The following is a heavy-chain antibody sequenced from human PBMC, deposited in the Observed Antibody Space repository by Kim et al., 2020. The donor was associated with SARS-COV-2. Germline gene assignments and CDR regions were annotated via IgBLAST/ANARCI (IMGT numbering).Heavy chain of an antibody. J-gene: IGHJ4*02. CDR3: ARGGTLYYYDSSGYYDY. V-gene: IGHV3-13*04. CDR2: IGTAGDT. CDR1: GFTFSSYD. Sequence: GGSLRLSCAASGFTFSSYDMHWVRQATGKGLEWVSAIGTAGDTYYPGSVKGRFTISRENAKNSLYLQMNSLRAGDTAVYYCARGGTLYYYDSSGYYDYWGQGTLVTVSS. D-gene: IGHD3-22*01.